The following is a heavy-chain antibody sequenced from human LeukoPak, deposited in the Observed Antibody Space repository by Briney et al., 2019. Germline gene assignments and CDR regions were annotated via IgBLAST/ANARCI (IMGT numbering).Heavy chain of an antibody. V-gene: IGHV5-51*01. CDR3: ARTRGYSITREFEP. Sequence: GESLKISCKGSGYRFNTYWIAWVRQMPGKGLEWLGIIYPGDSDTRYSPSFQGQVTISADKSTSTAYLQWSSLKASDTAMYYCARTRGYSITREFEPWGQGTLVTVSS. CDR2: IYPGDSDT. CDR1: GYRFNTYW. D-gene: IGHD5-18*01. J-gene: IGHJ5*02.